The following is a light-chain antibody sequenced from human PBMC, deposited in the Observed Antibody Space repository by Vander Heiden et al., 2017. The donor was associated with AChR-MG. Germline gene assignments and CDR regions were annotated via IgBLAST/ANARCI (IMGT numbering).Light chain of an antibody. Sequence: VLPQSPPTLSVSPGERATHSCRASQSVSSNLSWYQQKPGQAPRLIIYGASTRATGIPARFSGSGSGTEFTLTISSLQSEDFAVYYWQQYNNWPPWTFGQGTKVEIK. V-gene: IGKV3-15*01. J-gene: IGKJ1*01. CDR2: GAS. CDR3: QQYNNWPPWT. CDR1: QSVSSN.